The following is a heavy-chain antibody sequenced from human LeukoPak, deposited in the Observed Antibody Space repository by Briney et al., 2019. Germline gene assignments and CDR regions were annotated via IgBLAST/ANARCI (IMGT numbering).Heavy chain of an antibody. D-gene: IGHD6-19*01. Sequence: SETLSLTCSVSGGSISSSNWWSWVRQPPGKGLEWIGEIYHSGSTNYSPSLKSRVTISVDKSKNQFSLKLNSVTAADTAVYYCARGRIAVAGRPLDYWGQGTLVTVSS. CDR2: IYHSGST. CDR3: ARGRIAVAGRPLDY. V-gene: IGHV4-4*02. J-gene: IGHJ4*02. CDR1: GGSISSSNW.